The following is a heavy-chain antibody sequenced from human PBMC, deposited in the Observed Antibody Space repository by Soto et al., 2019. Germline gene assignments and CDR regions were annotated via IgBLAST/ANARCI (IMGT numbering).Heavy chain of an antibody. CDR3: TDSSGYGFDY. Sequence: GGSLRLSCAAYGFTFCSGCMHWVRQAPGKGLEWVAVISYDGSNKYYADSVKGRFTISRDNSKNTLYLQMNSLRAEDTAVYYCTDSSGYGFDYWGQGTLVTVAS. V-gene: IGHV3-30*03. CDR2: ISYDGSNK. J-gene: IGHJ4*02. D-gene: IGHD3-22*01. CDR1: GFTFCSGC.